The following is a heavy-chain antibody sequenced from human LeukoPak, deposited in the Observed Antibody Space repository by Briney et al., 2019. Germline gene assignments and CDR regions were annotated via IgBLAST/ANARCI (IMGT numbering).Heavy chain of an antibody. Sequence: PGESLKISCKGSGYSFTSYWIGWVRQMPGKGLEWMGIIYPGDSDTRYSPSFEGQVIISVDKSINTAYLQWSSLKASDTATYYCARHGHCTNGVCYSNYYYYMDVWGKGTTVTVSS. CDR1: GYSFTSYW. D-gene: IGHD2-8*01. CDR3: ARHGHCTNGVCYSNYYYYMDV. CDR2: IYPGDSDT. J-gene: IGHJ6*03. V-gene: IGHV5-51*01.